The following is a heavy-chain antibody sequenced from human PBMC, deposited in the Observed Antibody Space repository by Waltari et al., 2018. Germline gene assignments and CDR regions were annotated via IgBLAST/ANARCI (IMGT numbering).Heavy chain of an antibody. CDR2: IYSGGST. J-gene: IGHJ4*02. CDR1: GFTFTSYP. CDR3: AKRKEGMAVAGPFDY. Sequence: EVQLLESGGGLVQPGGSRGLPCEASGFTFTSYPLSGVRQGPGKGLEVVSVIYSGGSTYYADSVKGRFTISRDNSKNTLYLQMNSLRAEDTAVYYCAKRKEGMAVAGPFDYWGQGTLVTVSS. D-gene: IGHD6-19*01. V-gene: IGHV3-23*03.